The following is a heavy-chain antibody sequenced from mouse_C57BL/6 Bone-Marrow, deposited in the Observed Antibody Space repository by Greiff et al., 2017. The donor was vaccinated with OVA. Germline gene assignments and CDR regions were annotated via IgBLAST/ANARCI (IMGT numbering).Heavy chain of an antibody. CDR2: INPNNGGT. J-gene: IGHJ3*01. V-gene: IGHV1-18*01. Sequence: EVQLQQSGPELVKPGASVKIPCKASGFTFTDYNMDWVKQSHGKSLEWIGDINPNNGGTNYNQKFKGKATLTVDNSSSTAYMELRSLTSEDTAVYYCARNEWLLRLFAYWGQGTLVTVSA. CDR1: GFTFTDYN. D-gene: IGHD1-2*01. CDR3: ARNEWLLRLFAY.